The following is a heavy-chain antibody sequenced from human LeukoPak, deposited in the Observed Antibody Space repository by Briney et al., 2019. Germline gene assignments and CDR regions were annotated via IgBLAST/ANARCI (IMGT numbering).Heavy chain of an antibody. CDR3: ASSPGSLGDFDI. V-gene: IGHV3-74*01. CDR1: GFTFSTYW. J-gene: IGHJ3*02. Sequence: GGSLRLSCAASGFTFSTYWMHWVRQAPGKGLVWVSRIYNDESSINYADSVKGRFTISRDNAKNTLYLQMNSLRAEDTAVYFCASSPGSLGDFDIWGQGTIVTLSS. D-gene: IGHD3-16*01. CDR2: IYNDESSI.